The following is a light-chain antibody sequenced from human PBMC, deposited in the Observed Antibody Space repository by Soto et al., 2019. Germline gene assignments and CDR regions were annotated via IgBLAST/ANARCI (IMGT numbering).Light chain of an antibody. CDR2: DTS. J-gene: IGKJ1*01. CDR1: QSVSSSH. CDR3: QQYGASPWT. Sequence: EVELTHSPGTLSLSPGERATLSCRASQSVSSSHLAWYQQKRGQAPRLLIYDTSTRATGIPDRFSGSGSGTDFTLTISRLEPEDFAVYHCQQYGASPWTFGQGTKVEVK. V-gene: IGKV3-20*01.